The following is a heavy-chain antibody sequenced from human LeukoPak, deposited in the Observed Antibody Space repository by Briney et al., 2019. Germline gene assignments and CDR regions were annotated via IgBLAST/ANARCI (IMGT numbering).Heavy chain of an antibody. CDR2: ISSSSTTI. D-gene: IGHD3-10*02. Sequence: GGSLSLSWAASGFTFSSYSMMWVRQAPGKGLEWVSYISSSSTTIHYADSVKGRFTISRDNAKNSLYLQMTSLRAEDTAVYYCAELGITMIGGVWGKGTTVTISS. V-gene: IGHV3-48*04. CDR3: AELGITMIGGV. J-gene: IGHJ6*04. CDR1: GFTFSSYS.